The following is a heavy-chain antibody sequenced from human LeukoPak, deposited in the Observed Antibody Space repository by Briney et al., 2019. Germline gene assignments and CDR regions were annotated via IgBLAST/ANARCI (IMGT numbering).Heavy chain of an antibody. J-gene: IGHJ4*02. CDR2: IWYDGSNR. CDR3: ARADTAAGIPFDY. Sequence: GGSLRLSCAASGFIFSYYGMHWVRQAPGKGLEWVAVIWYDGSNRYYADSLKGRFTISRDNSKNTLYLQMNSLRAEDTAVYYCARADTAAGIPFDYWGQGTLVTVSS. CDR1: GFIFSYYG. D-gene: IGHD6-13*01. V-gene: IGHV3-33*01.